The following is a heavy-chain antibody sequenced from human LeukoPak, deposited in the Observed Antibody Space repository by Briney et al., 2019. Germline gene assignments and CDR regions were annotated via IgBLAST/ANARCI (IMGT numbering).Heavy chain of an antibody. CDR3: AKDAIGQYRPYYFDC. J-gene: IGHJ4*02. CDR2: FSGSGEST. V-gene: IGHV3-23*01. CDR1: GFTFSSFA. Sequence: GGSLRLSCAASGFTFSSFAMSWVRKPPGRGLEWAPPFSGSGESTYYADYVKGRFTVSRDNSKNTLNLQLNSLRAEDTAVYYCAKDAIGQYRPYYFDCWGQGTLVTVSS. D-gene: IGHD3-16*02.